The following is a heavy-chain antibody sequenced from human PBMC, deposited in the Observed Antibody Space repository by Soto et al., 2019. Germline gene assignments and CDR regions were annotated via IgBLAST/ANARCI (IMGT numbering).Heavy chain of an antibody. Sequence: QVQLVQSGAEMKKPGSSVKVSCKASGGDFSTYAINWVRQAPGQGLEWMGGIIPIFGATNYAQNFQGRVTITADESTSTAYMQLNSLRSDDTAIYFCASIPDSSVSASAYWGQGNLVSVSS. CDR1: GGDFSTYA. CDR2: IIPIFGAT. D-gene: IGHD2-21*01. CDR3: ASIPDSSVSASAY. J-gene: IGHJ4*02. V-gene: IGHV1-69*01.